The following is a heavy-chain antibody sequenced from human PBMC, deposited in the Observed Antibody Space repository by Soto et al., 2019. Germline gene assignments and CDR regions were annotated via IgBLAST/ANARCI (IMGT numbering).Heavy chain of an antibody. V-gene: IGHV3-21*01. CDR1: GFTFSSYS. J-gene: IGHJ5*02. D-gene: IGHD5-18*01. CDR3: ASGRYSYGSSVNWFDP. CDR2: ISSSSSYI. Sequence: EVQLVESGGGLVKPGGSLRLSCAASGFTFSSYSMNWVRQAPGKGLEWVSSISSSSSYIYYADSVKGRFTISRDNAKNSLYLQMNSLRAEDTAVYYCASGRYSYGSSVNWFDPWGQGTLVTVSS.